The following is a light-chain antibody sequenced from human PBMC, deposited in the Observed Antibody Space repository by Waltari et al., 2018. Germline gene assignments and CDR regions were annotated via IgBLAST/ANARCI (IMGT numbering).Light chain of an antibody. CDR3: QEYVNLPAT. CDR2: HAS. CDR1: QSVGRF. V-gene: IGKV3-20*01. J-gene: IGKJ1*01. Sequence: EIVLTQSPSTLSLSPGERATLSCRASQSVGRFLAWYQQKPGQAPRLLIYHASIRATGIPDRLGGSGSGTDCSRTSSGLEPEDFAVYDCQEYVNLPATFGQGTKVEIK.